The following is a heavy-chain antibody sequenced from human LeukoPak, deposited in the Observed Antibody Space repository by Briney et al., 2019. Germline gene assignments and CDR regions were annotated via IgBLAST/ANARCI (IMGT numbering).Heavy chain of an antibody. D-gene: IGHD3-22*01. V-gene: IGHV3-23*01. Sequence: GGSLRLSCAASGFTFSINAMSWVRQAPGKGLEWVSAISGGGGSTYYADSVKGRFTISRDNSKNTLYLQMNSLRAEDTAVYYCAKDWTYYYENRRRPGAFDIWGQGTMVTVSS. CDR3: AKDWTYYYENRRRPGAFDI. J-gene: IGHJ3*02. CDR2: ISGGGGST. CDR1: GFTFSINA.